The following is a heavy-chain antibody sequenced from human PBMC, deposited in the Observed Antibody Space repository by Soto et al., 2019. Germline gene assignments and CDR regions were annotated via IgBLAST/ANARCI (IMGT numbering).Heavy chain of an antibody. Sequence: QVQLVESGGGVVQPGRSLRLSCAASGFTFSSYGMHWVRQAPGKGLEWVAVIWYDGSNKYYADSVKGRFTISRDNSKNTLYLQMNSLRAEDTAVYYCAREREYCSGGSCHDAFDIWGQGTMVTVSS. V-gene: IGHV3-33*01. J-gene: IGHJ3*02. D-gene: IGHD2-15*01. CDR1: GFTFSSYG. CDR2: IWYDGSNK. CDR3: AREREYCSGGSCHDAFDI.